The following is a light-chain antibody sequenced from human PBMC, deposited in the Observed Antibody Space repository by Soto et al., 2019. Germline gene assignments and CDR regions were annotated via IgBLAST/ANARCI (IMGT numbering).Light chain of an antibody. Sequence: DIQMTQSPSSLSASVGDRVTITCRASQGISNYLAWYQQKPGKVPKLQIYAASTLQSGVPSRFSGSGSGTDFTLTISSLQPEDVATYYCQKYNSALITFGQGTRLEIK. J-gene: IGKJ5*01. CDR2: AAS. V-gene: IGKV1-27*01. CDR3: QKYNSALIT. CDR1: QGISNY.